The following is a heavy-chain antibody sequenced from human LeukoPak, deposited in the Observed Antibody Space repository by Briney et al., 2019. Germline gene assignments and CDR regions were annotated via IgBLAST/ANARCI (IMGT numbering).Heavy chain of an antibody. Sequence: ASVKVSCKASGYTFTSYYMHWVRQAPGQGLEWVGIINPSGGSTSYAQKFQGRVTMTRDMSTSTVYMELSSLRSEDTAVYYCARALSVLRFLEWPSSPRYYYMDVWGKGTTVTVSS. CDR2: INPSGGST. CDR1: GYTFTSYY. CDR3: ARALSVLRFLEWPSSPRYYYMDV. D-gene: IGHD3-3*01. J-gene: IGHJ6*03. V-gene: IGHV1-46*01.